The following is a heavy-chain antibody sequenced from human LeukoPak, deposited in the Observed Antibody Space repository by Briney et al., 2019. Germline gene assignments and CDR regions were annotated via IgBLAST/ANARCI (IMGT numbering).Heavy chain of an antibody. CDR2: ISYDGSNK. V-gene: IGHV3-30*18. CDR3: AKGGSGSQGDIMDV. J-gene: IGHJ6*04. D-gene: IGHD3-10*01. Sequence: GGSLRLSCAASGFTFSSYGMHWVRQAPGKGLEWVAVISYDGSNKYYADSVKGRFTISRDNSKNTLYLQMNSLRAEDTAVYYCAKGGSGSQGDIMDVWGKGPTVTVSS. CDR1: GFTFSSYG.